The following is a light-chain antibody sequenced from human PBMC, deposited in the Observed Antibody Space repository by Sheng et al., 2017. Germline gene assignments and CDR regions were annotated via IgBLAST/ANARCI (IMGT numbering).Light chain of an antibody. CDR1: QSVSSK. CDR2: GAS. V-gene: IGKV3-15*01. Sequence: EIVMTQSPATLSVSPGERATLSCRASQSVSSKLAWYQQKPGQTPRLLIYGASSRATGIPARFSGSGSGTEFTLTISSLQSEDFAIYYCQQYNNWSWTFGQGTKVEIK. J-gene: IGKJ1*01. CDR3: QQYNNWSWT.